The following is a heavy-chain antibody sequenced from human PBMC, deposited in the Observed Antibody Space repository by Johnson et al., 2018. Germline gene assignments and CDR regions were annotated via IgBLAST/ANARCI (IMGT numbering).Heavy chain of an antibody. Sequence: QVQLVQSGGGVVQPGRSLRLSCEASGFTFSSYGMHWVRQAPGKGLEWVAVIWYDGSNKYYAASVKGRFTISRDNYKKTRYLQMNSPRAEDTAVYYCERDLEGATTEGPGGMDVWGQGTTVTVSS. CDR2: IWYDGSNK. CDR3: ERDLEGATTEGPGGMDV. V-gene: IGHV3-33*01. CDR1: GFTFSSYG. D-gene: IGHD4-17*01. J-gene: IGHJ6*02.